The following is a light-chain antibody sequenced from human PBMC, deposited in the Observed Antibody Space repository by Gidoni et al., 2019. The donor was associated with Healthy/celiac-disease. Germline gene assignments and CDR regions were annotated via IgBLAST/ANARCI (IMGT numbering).Light chain of an antibody. CDR1: QSVSSSY. CDR3: QQYGSPIT. J-gene: IGKJ5*01. V-gene: IGKV3-20*01. CDR2: GTS. Sequence: EIVLTQSPGTLSLSQGERATLSCRSSQSVSSSYLAWYQQKPGQAPRLLIYGTSSRATGIPDRFSGSGSGTDFTLTISRLEPEDFAVYYCQQYGSPITFGQGTRLKIK.